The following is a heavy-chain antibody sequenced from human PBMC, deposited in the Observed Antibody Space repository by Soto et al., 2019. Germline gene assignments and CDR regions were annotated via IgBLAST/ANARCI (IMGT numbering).Heavy chain of an antibody. J-gene: IGHJ6*02. D-gene: IGHD6-13*01. Sequence: LSLTCAVSGGSISSGGYSWSWIRQPPGKGLEWIGYIYHSGSTYYNPSLKSRVTISVDRSKNQFSLKLSSVTAADTAVYYCARDSLIAAAGTPNYYYYGMDVWGQGTTVTVSS. CDR1: GGSISSGGYS. CDR3: ARDSLIAAAGTPNYYYYGMDV. CDR2: IYHSGST. V-gene: IGHV4-30-2*01.